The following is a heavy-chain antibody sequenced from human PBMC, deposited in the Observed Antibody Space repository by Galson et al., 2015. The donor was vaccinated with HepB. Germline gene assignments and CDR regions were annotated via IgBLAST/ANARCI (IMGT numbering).Heavy chain of an antibody. D-gene: IGHD5-18*01. J-gene: IGHJ4*02. CDR1: GGTFSHYP. V-gene: IGHV1-69*13. CDR2: IIPIFGTA. Sequence: SVKVSCKASGGTFSHYPVSWVRQAPGQGLEWMGAIIPIFGTANYAQKFQDRVTITADESTSTAYMDLSSLRSEDTAVYYCARDHRGYSYGPFDYWGQGTLVTVSS. CDR3: ARDHRGYSYGPFDY.